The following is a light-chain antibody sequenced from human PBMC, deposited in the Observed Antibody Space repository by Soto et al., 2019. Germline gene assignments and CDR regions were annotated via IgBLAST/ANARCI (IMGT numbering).Light chain of an antibody. CDR1: SSNIGAGYD. CDR3: QSYDSSLSAFYV. V-gene: IGLV1-40*01. Sequence: QSALTQPASVSGAPGQRVTISCTGSSSNIGAGYDVHWYQQLPGTAPKLLIYGNSNRPSGVPDRFSGSKSGTSASLAITGLQAEDEADYYCQSYDSSLSAFYVFGTGTKVTVL. CDR2: GNS. J-gene: IGLJ1*01.